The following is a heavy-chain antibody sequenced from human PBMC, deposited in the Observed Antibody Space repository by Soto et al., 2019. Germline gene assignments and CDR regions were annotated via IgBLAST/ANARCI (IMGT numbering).Heavy chain of an antibody. J-gene: IGHJ4*02. CDR3: ARDSGYYYGSGSPLDY. Sequence: QVQLVESGGGVVQPGRSLRLSCAASGFTFSSYGMHWVRQAPGKGLEWVAVIWYDGSNKYYADSVKGRFTISRDNSKNTLYLQMNSLRAEDTAVYYCARDSGYYYGSGSPLDYWGQGTLVTVSS. CDR2: IWYDGSNK. V-gene: IGHV3-33*01. D-gene: IGHD3-10*01. CDR1: GFTFSSYG.